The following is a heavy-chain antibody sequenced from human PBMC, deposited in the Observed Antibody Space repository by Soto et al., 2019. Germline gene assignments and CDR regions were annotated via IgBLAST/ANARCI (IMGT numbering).Heavy chain of an antibody. J-gene: IGHJ4*02. Sequence: SVKVSCKASGGTFSSYAISWVRQAPGRGLEWMGGIIPIFGTANYAQKFQGRVTITADKSTSTAYMELSSLRSEDTAVYYCAAVHYYDSSGYYRLDYWGQGTLVTVSS. V-gene: IGHV1-69*06. D-gene: IGHD3-22*01. CDR1: GGTFSSYA. CDR3: AAVHYYDSSGYYRLDY. CDR2: IIPIFGTA.